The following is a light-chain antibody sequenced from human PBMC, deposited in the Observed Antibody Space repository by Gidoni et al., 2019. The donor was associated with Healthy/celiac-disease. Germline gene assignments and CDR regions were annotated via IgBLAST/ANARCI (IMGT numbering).Light chain of an antibody. V-gene: IGKV3-11*01. J-gene: IGKJ3*01. CDR3: QQRSNWPPG. Sequence: EIVLTQSPATLSLSPGERATLSCRASQSVSSYVAWYQQKPGQAPRLLIDDASNRATGIPARFSGSGSGTDFTLTISSLEPEDFAVYYCQQRSNWPPGFXPXTKVDIK. CDR1: QSVSSY. CDR2: DAS.